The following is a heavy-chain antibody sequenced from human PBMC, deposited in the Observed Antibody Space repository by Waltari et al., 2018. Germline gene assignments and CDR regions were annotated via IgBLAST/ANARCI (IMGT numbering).Heavy chain of an antibody. V-gene: IGHV4-61*01. J-gene: IGHJ4*02. D-gene: IGHD6-13*01. CDR1: GGSVSSGSYY. Sequence: QVQLQESGPGLVKPSETLSLTCTVSGGSVSSGSYYWRWIRQPPGKGLEWIGYISYSGSTNYNPSLKSRVTISVDTSKNRFSLRLSSVTAADTAVYFCARAAAGSAYYFDYWGQGTLVTVSS. CDR3: ARAAAGSAYYFDY. CDR2: ISYSGST.